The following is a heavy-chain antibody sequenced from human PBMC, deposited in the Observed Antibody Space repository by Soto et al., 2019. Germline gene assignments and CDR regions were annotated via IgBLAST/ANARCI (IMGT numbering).Heavy chain of an antibody. J-gene: IGHJ6*02. V-gene: IGHV3-23*01. D-gene: IGHD2-21*02. Sequence: LRLSCAASGFTFSSYAMSWVRQAPGKGLEWVSAISGSGGSTYDADSVKGRFTISRDNSKNTLYLQMNSLRAEDTAVYYCANPRGNSLTPYGMDVWGQGTTVTVSS. CDR3: ANPRGNSLTPYGMDV. CDR2: ISGSGGST. CDR1: GFTFSSYA.